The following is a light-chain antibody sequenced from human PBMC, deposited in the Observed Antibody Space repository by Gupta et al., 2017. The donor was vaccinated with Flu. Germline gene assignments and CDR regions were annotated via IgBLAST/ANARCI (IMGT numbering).Light chain of an antibody. V-gene: IGKV3-20*01. CDR1: QSVSSSY. Sequence: EIVLTQSPVTLSLSPGERATLYCRSSQSVSSSYLAWYQHKTGQAPRLLIYGASSRATGIPDRFSGSGSGTDFTLTISRLETEEFAVYYCQQYGSSPPAWTFGQGTKVEIK. J-gene: IGKJ1*01. CDR3: QQYGSSPPAWT. CDR2: GAS.